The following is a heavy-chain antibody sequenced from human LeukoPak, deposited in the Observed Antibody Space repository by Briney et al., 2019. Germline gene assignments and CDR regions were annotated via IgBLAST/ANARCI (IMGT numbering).Heavy chain of an antibody. Sequence: PGGSLRLSCAASGFTFDDYAMHWVRQAPGKGLEWVSSISGSGGNSYYADSVKGRFTISRDNSKNTLHLQMNSLRAEDTAIYYCAKDWTGTKPFDLWGRGTLVTVSA. CDR2: ISGSGGNS. CDR1: GFTFDDYA. V-gene: IGHV3-23*01. CDR3: AKDWTGTKPFDL. D-gene: IGHD3/OR15-3a*01. J-gene: IGHJ2*01.